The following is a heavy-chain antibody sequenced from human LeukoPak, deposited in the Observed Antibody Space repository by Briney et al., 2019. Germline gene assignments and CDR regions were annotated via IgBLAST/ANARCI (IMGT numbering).Heavy chain of an antibody. CDR2: IRSKAYGGTT. Sequence: PGGSLRLSCAASGFTFGDYAVIWVRQAPGKGLEWVGFIRSKAYGGTTEYAASVKGRFTISRDDCKSSAYLQMNSLKTEDTAVYYCIRDYGDPNDDYWGRGTLVTVSS. D-gene: IGHD4-17*01. CDR3: IRDYGDPNDDY. J-gene: IGHJ4*02. V-gene: IGHV3-49*04. CDR1: GFTFGDYA.